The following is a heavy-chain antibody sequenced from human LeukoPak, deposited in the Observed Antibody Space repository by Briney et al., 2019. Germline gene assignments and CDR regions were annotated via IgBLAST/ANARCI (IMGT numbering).Heavy chain of an antibody. CDR2: IYYSGST. Sequence: SETLSLTCTVSGGSISSGGYYWSWIRQHPGKGLEWIGYIYYSGSTYYNPSLKSRVTISVDTSKNQFSLKLSSVTAADTAVYYCARGEPGIAVAGSGYYFDYWGQGTLVTVSS. V-gene: IGHV4-31*03. J-gene: IGHJ4*02. CDR3: ARGEPGIAVAGSGYYFDY. CDR1: GGSISSGGYY. D-gene: IGHD6-19*01.